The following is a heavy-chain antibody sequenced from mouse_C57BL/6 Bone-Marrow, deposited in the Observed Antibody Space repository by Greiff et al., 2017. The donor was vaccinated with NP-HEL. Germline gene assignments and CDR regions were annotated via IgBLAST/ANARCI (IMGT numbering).Heavy chain of an antibody. V-gene: IGHV7-3*01. CDR1: GFTFTDYY. CDR2: IRNKANGYTT. CDR3: ARSFTTVVATDY. Sequence: EVQVVESGGGLVQPGGSLSLSCAASGFTFTDYYMSWVRQPPGKALEWLGFIRNKANGYTTEYSASVKGRFTISRDNSQSILYLQMNALRAEDSATYYCARSFTTVVATDYWGQGTTLTVSS. D-gene: IGHD1-1*01. J-gene: IGHJ2*01.